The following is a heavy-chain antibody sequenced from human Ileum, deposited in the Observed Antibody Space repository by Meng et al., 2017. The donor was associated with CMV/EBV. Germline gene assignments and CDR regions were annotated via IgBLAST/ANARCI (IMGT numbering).Heavy chain of an antibody. V-gene: IGHV1-8*01. CDR3: ARVTTDGRGHYGMDV. CDR2: MNPNTGNT. D-gene: IGHD1-1*01. Sequence: SGYTFTTYDINWVRQATGQRLERMGWMNPNTGNTAYAQKFQGRVIMTRNTSISTVYMELSSLRSEDTAVYYCARVTTDGRGHYGMDVWGQGTTVTVSS. J-gene: IGHJ6*02. CDR1: GYTFTTYD.